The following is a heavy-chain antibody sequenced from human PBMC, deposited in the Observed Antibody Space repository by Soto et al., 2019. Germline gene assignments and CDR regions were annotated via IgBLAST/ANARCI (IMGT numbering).Heavy chain of an antibody. D-gene: IGHD5-18*01. J-gene: IGHJ6*02. Sequence: QVQLQESGPGLVKPSQTLSLTCTVSGGSISSGDYYWSWIRQPPGKGLEWIGYIYYSGSTYYNPSLKSRVTISVDTCMYQFSLKLSSVTAADTAVYYCARVATAMGYYYYYYGMDVWGQGTTVTVSS. V-gene: IGHV4-30-4*01. CDR2: IYYSGST. CDR1: GGSISSGDYY. CDR3: ARVATAMGYYYYYYGMDV.